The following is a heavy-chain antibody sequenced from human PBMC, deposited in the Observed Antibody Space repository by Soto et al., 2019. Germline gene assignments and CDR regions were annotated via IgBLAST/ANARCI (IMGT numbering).Heavy chain of an antibody. V-gene: IGHV4-59*12. CDR2: IYYSGST. J-gene: IGHJ6*02. CDR1: GGSISSYY. Sequence: ASETLSLTCTVSGGSISSYYWSWIRQPPGKGLEWIGYIYYSGSTNYNPSLKSRVTISVDTSKNQFSLKLSSVTAADTAVYYCAKDALEYGMDVWGQGTTVTVSS. CDR3: AKDALEYGMDV.